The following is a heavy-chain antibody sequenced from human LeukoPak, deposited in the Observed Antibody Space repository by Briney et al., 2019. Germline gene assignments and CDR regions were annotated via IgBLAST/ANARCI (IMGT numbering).Heavy chain of an antibody. CDR2: INHSGST. CDR1: GGSFSGYY. CDR3: ARVGDYDFWSGYLWYFDL. Sequence: SETLSLTCAVYGGSFSGYYWSWIRQPPGKGLEWIGEINHSGSTNYNPSLKSRVTISVDTSKNQFSLKLSSVTAADTAVYYCARVGDYDFWSGYLWYFDLWGRGTLVTVSS. J-gene: IGHJ2*01. D-gene: IGHD3-3*01. V-gene: IGHV4-34*01.